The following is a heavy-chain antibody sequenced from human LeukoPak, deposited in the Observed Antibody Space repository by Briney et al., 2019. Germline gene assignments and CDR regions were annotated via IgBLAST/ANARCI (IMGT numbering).Heavy chain of an antibody. V-gene: IGHV4-59*01. Sequence: SETLSLTCTVSGGSISSYYWSWIRQPPGKGLEWIGYIYYSGSTNYNPSLKSRVTISVDTSKNQFSLKLSSVTAADTAVYYCARVSVPATATSYYYYYMDVWGKGTTVTVSS. CDR3: ARVSVPATATSYYYYYMDV. J-gene: IGHJ6*03. CDR1: GGSISSYY. CDR2: IYYSGST. D-gene: IGHD2-2*01.